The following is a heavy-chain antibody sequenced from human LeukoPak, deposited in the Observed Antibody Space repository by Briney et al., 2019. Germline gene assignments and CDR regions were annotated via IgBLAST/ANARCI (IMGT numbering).Heavy chain of an antibody. V-gene: IGHV3-53*01. Sequence: GGSLRLSCAVSGFTVSNYYMSWVRQAPGKGLEWVSIIYSGGTKYYADSVKGRFTISRDKSKNTQYLQMNSLRVEDTAVYCCASGKYSTSSLDYWGQGTLVTVSS. CDR3: ASGKYSTSSLDY. CDR2: IYSGGTK. D-gene: IGHD6-6*01. CDR1: GFTVSNYY. J-gene: IGHJ4*02.